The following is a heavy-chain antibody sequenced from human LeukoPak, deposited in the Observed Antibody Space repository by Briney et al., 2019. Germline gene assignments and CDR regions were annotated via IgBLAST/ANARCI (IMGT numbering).Heavy chain of an antibody. Sequence: GASVKVSCKASGYTFTSYGISWVRQAPGQGLEWMGWISAYNGNTNYAQKLQGRVTMTTDTSTSTAYMELRSLRSDDTAVYYCAKMEGARAPSWFDPWGQGTLVTVSS. D-gene: IGHD1-26*01. J-gene: IGHJ5*02. V-gene: IGHV1-18*01. CDR1: GYTFTSYG. CDR3: AKMEGARAPSWFDP. CDR2: ISAYNGNT.